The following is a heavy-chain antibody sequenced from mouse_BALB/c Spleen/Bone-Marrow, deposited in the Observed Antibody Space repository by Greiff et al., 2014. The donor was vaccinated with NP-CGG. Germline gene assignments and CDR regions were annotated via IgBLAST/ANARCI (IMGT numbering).Heavy chain of an antibody. CDR2: IAPGSGST. CDR1: GYTFTNYW. V-gene: IGHV1S41*01. J-gene: IGHJ1*01. Sequence: DLVKPGASVKLSCKTSGYTFTNYWISWIKQRPGQGLEWLGRIAPGSGSTYYNEMFKVKAPLTVDTSSSTAYIQLSSLSSEDSAVYFCARERYGYDGCYFDVWGAGTTVTVSS. D-gene: IGHD2-2*01. CDR3: ARERYGYDGCYFDV.